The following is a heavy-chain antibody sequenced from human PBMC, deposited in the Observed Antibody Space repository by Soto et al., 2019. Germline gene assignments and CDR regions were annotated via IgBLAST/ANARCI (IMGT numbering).Heavy chain of an antibody. V-gene: IGHV3-33*01. J-gene: IGHJ6*02. Sequence: QVQLVESGGGVVQPGRSLRLSCAASGFTFSSYGMHWVRQAPGKGLEWVAVIWYDGSNKYYADSVKGRFTISRDNSKNTLYLQMNSLRAEDTAVYYCARGIPVVPDNYGMDVWGQGTTVTVSS. CDR3: ARGIPVVPDNYGMDV. CDR2: IWYDGSNK. D-gene: IGHD2-2*01. CDR1: GFTFSSYG.